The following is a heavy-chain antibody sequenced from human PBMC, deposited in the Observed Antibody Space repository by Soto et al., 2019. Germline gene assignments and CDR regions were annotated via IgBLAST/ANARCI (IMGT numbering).Heavy chain of an antibody. CDR3: ASKAACGGDCYAFDS. J-gene: IGHJ4*02. Sequence: QVYLVQSGAEVKKPGSSVKISCKASGGIFSSNTINWVRQAAGQGLEWMGGIIPLFGTANYAEKFQGRVTITADTSTETEYIELTSLRSEDTAVYYCASKAACGGDCYAFDSWGQGTLVTVSS. CDR2: IIPLFGTA. D-gene: IGHD2-21*02. CDR1: GGIFSSNT. V-gene: IGHV1-69*06.